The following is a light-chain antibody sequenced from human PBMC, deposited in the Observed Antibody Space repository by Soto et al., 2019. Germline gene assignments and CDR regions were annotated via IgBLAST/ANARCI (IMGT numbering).Light chain of an antibody. CDR1: SSDVGSYDY. J-gene: IGLJ1*01. Sequence: ALAQRASVSGSPGQSITFSCTGTSSDVGSYDYVSWHQQHPGKAPKLIIYDVNNRPSGVPSRFSGSKSGNTASLIISGLQTEDEADYYCCAYSTSGTHVFGTG. CDR3: CAYSTSGTHV. V-gene: IGLV2-14*03. CDR2: DVN.